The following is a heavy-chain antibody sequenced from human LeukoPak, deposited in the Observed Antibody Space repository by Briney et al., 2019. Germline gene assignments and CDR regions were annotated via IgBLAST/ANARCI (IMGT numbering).Heavy chain of an antibody. CDR3: AINGIVATSGVFDY. Sequence: ATVKISCKASGYTFTDYYMHWVQQALGKGLEWMGRVDPEDGETIYAEKFQGRVTITADTSTDTAYMELSSLRSEDTAVYYCAINGIVATSGVFDYWGQGTLVTVSS. CDR2: VDPEDGET. D-gene: IGHD5-12*01. J-gene: IGHJ4*02. V-gene: IGHV1-69-2*01. CDR1: GYTFTDYY.